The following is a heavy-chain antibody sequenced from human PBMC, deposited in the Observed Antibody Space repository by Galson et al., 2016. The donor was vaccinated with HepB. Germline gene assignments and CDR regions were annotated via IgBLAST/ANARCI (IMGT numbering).Heavy chain of an antibody. V-gene: IGHV3-33*01. Sequence: SLRLSCAASGFTFSSYAMHWVRQAPGKGLEWVAVIWYDGSNHYYADSVKGRFTISRDNSKNTLYLQMNSLRAEDTAVYYCARAWIHLYDLDYWGQGALVTVSS. CDR3: ARAWIHLYDLDY. CDR1: GFTFSSYA. J-gene: IGHJ4*02. D-gene: IGHD5-18*01. CDR2: IWYDGSNH.